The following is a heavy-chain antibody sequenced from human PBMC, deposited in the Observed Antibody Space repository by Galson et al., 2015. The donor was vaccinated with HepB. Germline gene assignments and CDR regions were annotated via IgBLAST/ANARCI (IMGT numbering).Heavy chain of an antibody. CDR1: GFSLRSGKVR. CDR3: ARSLYERKVLDY. V-gene: IGHV2-70*04. Sequence: PALVKPTQTLILACTTSGFSLRSGKVRVSWLRQSPGKALEWLARIDWDDDEYHSESLNSRLTISRDASKTQVFLSMTNMDPVDTGTYYCARSLYERKVLDYWGQGTLVTVSS. J-gene: IGHJ4*02. CDR2: IDWDDDE. D-gene: IGHD5/OR15-5a*01.